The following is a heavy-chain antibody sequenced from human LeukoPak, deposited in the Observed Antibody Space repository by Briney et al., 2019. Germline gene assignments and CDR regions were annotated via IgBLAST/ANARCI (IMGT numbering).Heavy chain of an antibody. V-gene: IGHV3-21*01. CDR1: GFTFSSYG. D-gene: IGHD4-17*01. J-gene: IGHJ4*02. CDR2: ITGSSTYI. Sequence: GGSLRLSCGASGFTFSSYGMNWVRQAPGKGLEWVSSITGSSTYIFYADSVKGRFTISRHNAKNSLYLQMNSLRVEDTAVYYCARRYGDYGRYFDHWGQGALVTVSS. CDR3: ARRYGDYGRYFDH.